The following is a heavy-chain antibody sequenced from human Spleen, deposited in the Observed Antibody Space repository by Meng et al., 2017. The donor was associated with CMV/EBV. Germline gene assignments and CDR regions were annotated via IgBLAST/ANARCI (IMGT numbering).Heavy chain of an antibody. CDR1: GFTFSSYS. CDR3: TRGRGYTSSSYYHGMDV. CDR2: ISSSSSYI. V-gene: IGHV3-21*01. D-gene: IGHD6-6*01. Sequence: GGSLRLSCAASGFTFSSYSMNWVRQAPGKGLEWVSSISSSSSYIYYADSVKGRFTISRDNAKNSLYLQMNSLRAEDTAVYYCTRGRGYTSSSYYHGMDVWGQGTTVTVSS. J-gene: IGHJ6*02.